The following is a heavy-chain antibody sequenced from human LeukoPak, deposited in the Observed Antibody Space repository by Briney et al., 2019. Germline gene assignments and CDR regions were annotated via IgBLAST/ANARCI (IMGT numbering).Heavy chain of an antibody. CDR2: IKSTTDGGTI. CDR1: GFTFSNAW. D-gene: IGHD2-2*01. J-gene: IGHJ4*02. CDR3: TTEDIAVVPAATHFDY. Sequence: KSGGSLRLSCAASGFTFSNAWMNWVRQAPGKGLEWVGRIKSTTDGGTIDYAAPVKGRFSITGDDSKNTPYLQMNSLRTEDTAVYYCTTEDIAVVPAATHFDYWGQGTLVTVSS. V-gene: IGHV3-15*07.